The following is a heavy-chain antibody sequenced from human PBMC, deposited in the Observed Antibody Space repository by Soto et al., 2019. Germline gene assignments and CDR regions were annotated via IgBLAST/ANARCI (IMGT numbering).Heavy chain of an antibody. CDR2: IYTGGST. CDR3: AKEGMAPGWGYFQD. J-gene: IGHJ1*01. CDR1: GFTVSSNY. V-gene: IGHV3-53*01. Sequence: SLRLSCAASGFTVSSNYMSWVRQAPGKGLEWVSVIYTGGSTYYADSVKGRFTISRDNSENTLYLQMNSLRAEDTAVYYCAKEGMAPGWGYFQDWGQGTLVTVSS. D-gene: IGHD3-16*01.